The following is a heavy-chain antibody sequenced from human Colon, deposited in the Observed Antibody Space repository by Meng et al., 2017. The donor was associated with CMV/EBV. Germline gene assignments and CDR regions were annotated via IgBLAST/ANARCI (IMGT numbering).Heavy chain of an antibody. V-gene: IGHV4-31*02. J-gene: IGHJ4*02. CDR3: ARSPSAMARYYFDS. CDR2: VYYTGTT. D-gene: IGHD5-18*01. CDR1: GGAISSDNHY. Sequence: SGGAISSDNHYWSWSRHHPGKCPEWIGYVYYTGTTHYNPSLKSRVTISVDTSNNQFSLMVTSVTAADTAVYYCARSPSAMARYYFDSWGQGSLVTVSS.